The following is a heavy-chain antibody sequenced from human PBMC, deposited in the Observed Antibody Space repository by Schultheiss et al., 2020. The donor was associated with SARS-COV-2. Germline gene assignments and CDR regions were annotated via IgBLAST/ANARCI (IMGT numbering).Heavy chain of an antibody. CDR1: GSSITGFF. CDR2: IYFTGIT. D-gene: IGHD5-24*01. J-gene: IGHJ4*02. CDR3: ARATRVESLFSVRGGSFDF. Sequence: SETLSLTCSVSGSSITGFFWTWIRQPPGKGLDQIGNIYFTGITKYNPSLKSRVTISIDTSKNQFSLKLGSVTAADTAVYFCARATRVESLFSVRGGSFDFWGRGALVTVSS. V-gene: IGHV4-59*01.